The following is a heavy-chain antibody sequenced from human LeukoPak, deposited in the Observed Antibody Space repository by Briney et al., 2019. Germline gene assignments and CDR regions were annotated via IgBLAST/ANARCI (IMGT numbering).Heavy chain of an antibody. CDR2: IYTSGST. Sequence: SETLSLTCTVSGGSISSYYWSWIRQPAGKGLEWIGRIYTSGSTNYNPSLKSGVTMSVDTSKNQFSLKLSSVTAADTAVYYCARGKDVDYYYYMDVWGKGTTVTVSS. CDR3: ARGKDVDYYYYMDV. D-gene: IGHD5-12*01. CDR1: GGSISSYY. J-gene: IGHJ6*03. V-gene: IGHV4-4*07.